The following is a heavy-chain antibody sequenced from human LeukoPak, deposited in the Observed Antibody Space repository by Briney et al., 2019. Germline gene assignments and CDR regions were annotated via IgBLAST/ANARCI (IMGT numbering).Heavy chain of an antibody. V-gene: IGHV1-69*01. D-gene: IGHD4-11*01. J-gene: IGHJ6*02. Sequence: SVTVSCKASGGTFSSYAISWVRQAPGQGLEWMGGIIPIFGTANYAQKFQGRVTITADESTSTAYMELSSLRSEDTAVYYCARDSYHTVTTREYYYYYGMDVWGQGTTVTVSS. CDR2: IIPIFGTA. CDR1: GGTFSSYA. CDR3: ARDSYHTVTTREYYYYYGMDV.